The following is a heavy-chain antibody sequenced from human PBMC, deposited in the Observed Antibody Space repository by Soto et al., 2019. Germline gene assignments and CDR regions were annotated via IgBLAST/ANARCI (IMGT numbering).Heavy chain of an antibody. J-gene: IGHJ3*02. V-gene: IGHV3-64D*08. CDR1: GFTFSNYA. D-gene: IGHD3-9*01. Sequence: SGGSLRLSCSASGFTFSNYAVHWVRQAPGKGLEYVSAINSNGDTYQADSVKGRFAISRDNSKNTLFLHMGSLGAEDTAVYYCVKTIEMAPSSDAFDIWGQGTMVTVSS. CDR3: VKTIEMAPSSDAFDI. CDR2: INSNGDT.